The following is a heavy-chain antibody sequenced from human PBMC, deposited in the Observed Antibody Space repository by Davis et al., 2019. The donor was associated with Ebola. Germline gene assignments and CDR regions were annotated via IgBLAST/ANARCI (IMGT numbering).Heavy chain of an antibody. J-gene: IGHJ4*02. CDR2: IGTNSGKT. Sequence: ASVKVSCKASGYTFTNYGVSWVRQAPGQGLEWMGWIGTNSGKTKYAQRFQGRVTMTTDTSTSTANMELRSLRSDDTAVYYCARDLTRPDSWGQGTLVTVSS. CDR1: GYTFTNYG. D-gene: IGHD4-11*01. CDR3: ARDLTRPDS. V-gene: IGHV1-18*01.